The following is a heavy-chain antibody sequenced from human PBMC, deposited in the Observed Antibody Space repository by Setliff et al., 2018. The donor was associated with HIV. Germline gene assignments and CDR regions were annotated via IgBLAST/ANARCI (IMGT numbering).Heavy chain of an antibody. CDR1: GYSFTDYY. CDR2: INPKSDGT. V-gene: IGHV1-2*04. J-gene: IGHJ6*03. D-gene: IGHD4-17*01. CDR3: ARLLKGRWTSYYYYYMDV. Sequence: GASVKVSCKASGYSFTDYYIHWVRQAPGQGLEWMGWINPKSDGTNYAQKFQGWITMTRDTSISTAYMELSSLRSEDTAVYYCARLLKGRWTSYYYYYMDVWGKGTTVTVSS.